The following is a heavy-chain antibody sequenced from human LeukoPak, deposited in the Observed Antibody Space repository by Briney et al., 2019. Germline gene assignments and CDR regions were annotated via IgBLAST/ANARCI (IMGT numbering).Heavy chain of an antibody. D-gene: IGHD7-27*01. J-gene: IGHJ5*02. Sequence: SETLSLTCTVSGGSISSHYWSWIRQPPGKGLEWIGYIYYSGSTNYNPPLKSRVTISVDTSKNQFSLKLSSVTAADTAVYYCARVTLGYWFDPWGQGTLVTVSS. CDR1: GGSISSHY. V-gene: IGHV4-59*11. CDR3: ARVTLGYWFDP. CDR2: IYYSGST.